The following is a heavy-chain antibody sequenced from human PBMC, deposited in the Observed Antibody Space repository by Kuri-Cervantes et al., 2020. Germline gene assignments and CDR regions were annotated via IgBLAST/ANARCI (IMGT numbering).Heavy chain of an antibody. V-gene: IGHV1-46*01. CDR2: INPSGGST. D-gene: IGHD1-7*01. CDR1: GYTFTSYY. CDR3: ARDGHNWNYDQWGTTFYYYGMDV. J-gene: IGHJ6*02. Sequence: ASVKVSCKASGYTFTSYYMHWVRQAPGQGLEWMGIINPSGGSTSYAQKFQGRVTMTRDTSTSTVYMELSSLRSDDTAVYYCARDGHNWNYDQWGTTFYYYGMDVWGQGTTVTVSS.